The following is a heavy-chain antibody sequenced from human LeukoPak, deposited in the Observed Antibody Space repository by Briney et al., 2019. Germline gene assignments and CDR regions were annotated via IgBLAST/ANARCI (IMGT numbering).Heavy chain of an antibody. J-gene: IGHJ4*02. CDR2: IYYSGST. D-gene: IGHD5/OR15-5a*01. Sequence: PSETLSHTCTVSGGSISSSSYYWGWIRQPPGKGLEWIGSIYYSGSTYYNPSLKSRVTISVDTSKNQFSLKLSSVTAADTAVYYCARPGLYANYFDYWGQGTLVTVSS. CDR3: ARPGLYANYFDY. CDR1: GGSISSSSYY. V-gene: IGHV4-39*01.